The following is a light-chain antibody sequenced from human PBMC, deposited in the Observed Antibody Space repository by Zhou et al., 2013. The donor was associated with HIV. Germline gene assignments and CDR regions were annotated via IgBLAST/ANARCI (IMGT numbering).Light chain of an antibody. CDR1: QSVNSN. Sequence: EIVMTQSPVTLSVSPGERATLSCRASQSVNSNLAWYQQKPGQPPRLLIYSASTRATGIPARFSGSGFGTDFSLTISRLEPEDFAVYYCQQYGSSPRTFGQGTKVEIK. V-gene: IGKV3-20*01. CDR3: QQYGSSPRT. CDR2: SAS. J-gene: IGKJ1*01.